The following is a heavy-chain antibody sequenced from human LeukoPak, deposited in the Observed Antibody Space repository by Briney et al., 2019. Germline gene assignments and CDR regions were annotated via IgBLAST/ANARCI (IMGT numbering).Heavy chain of an antibody. V-gene: IGHV4-38-2*02. CDR3: ARATPGYSSGWYEGPEAFDI. CDR2: IYHSGST. D-gene: IGHD6-19*01. Sequence: SETLSLTCTVSGYSISSGYYWGRIRPPPGKGLEWIGSIYHSGSTYYNPSLKSRVTISVDTSKNQFSLKLSSVTAADTAVYYCARATPGYSSGWYEGPEAFDIWGQGTMVTVSS. J-gene: IGHJ3*02. CDR1: GYSISSGYY.